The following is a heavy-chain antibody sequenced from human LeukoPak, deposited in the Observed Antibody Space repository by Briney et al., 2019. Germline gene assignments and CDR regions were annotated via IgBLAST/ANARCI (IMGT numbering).Heavy chain of an antibody. V-gene: IGHV3-48*03. CDR3: AREVIRGGSYYYYYMDV. CDR2: ISSSGSTI. J-gene: IGHJ6*03. D-gene: IGHD1-26*01. CDR1: GFTFSSYE. Sequence: GGSLRLSCAASGFTFSSYEMNWVRPAPGKGLEWVSYISSSGSTIYYADSVKGRFTISRDNAKNSLYLQMNSLRAEDTAVYYCAREVIRGGSYYYYYMDVWGKGTTVTVSS.